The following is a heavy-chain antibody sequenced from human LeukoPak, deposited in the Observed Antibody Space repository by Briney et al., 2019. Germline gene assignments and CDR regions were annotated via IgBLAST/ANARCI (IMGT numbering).Heavy chain of an antibody. J-gene: IGHJ4*02. CDR3: ARATLSRVSLLDY. V-gene: IGHV3-48*01. CDR1: GVTLSSYN. Sequence: GRSLRLSCAASGVTLSSYNMNWVRQAPGKGLKWGSYIGTTNTIYYADSVRGRFTISRDNPENSGFRQMNSPRAEHPAVYYCARATLSRVSLLDYWGQGSLVTVSS. D-gene: IGHD2-2*01. CDR2: IGTTNTI.